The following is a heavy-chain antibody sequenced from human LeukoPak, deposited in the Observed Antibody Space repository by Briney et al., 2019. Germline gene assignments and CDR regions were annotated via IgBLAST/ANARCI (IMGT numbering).Heavy chain of an antibody. J-gene: IGHJ4*02. CDR1: GFTFSSYA. Sequence: PGGSLRLSCAASGFTFSSYAMSWVRQAPGKGLEWVSAISGSGGSTYYADSVKGRFTISRDNSKNTLYLQMNSLRAEETAVYYCARASGSYEKYYFDYWGKGTLVTVSS. D-gene: IGHD1-26*01. CDR2: ISGSGGST. V-gene: IGHV3-23*01. CDR3: ARASGSYEKYYFDY.